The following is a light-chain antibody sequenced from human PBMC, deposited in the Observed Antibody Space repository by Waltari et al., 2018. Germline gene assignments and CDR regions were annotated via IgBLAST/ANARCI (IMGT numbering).Light chain of an antibody. J-gene: IGKJ1*01. CDR3: QQHGTLPAT. CDR1: QSVGSSS. Sequence: EIVLTQSPGTASLSPGERVTLSCRASQSVGSSSLAWYQQKPGQAPRLVIYRASRRATGIPDRVSGSGSGTDVSLTINRLEPEDFAVYYCQQHGTLPATFGQGTKVEIK. CDR2: RAS. V-gene: IGKV3-20*01.